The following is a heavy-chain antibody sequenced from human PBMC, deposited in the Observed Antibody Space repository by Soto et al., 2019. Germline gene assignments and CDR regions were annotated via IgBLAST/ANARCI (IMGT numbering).Heavy chain of an antibody. CDR3: AKDLKWFGEFEYFDY. Sequence: PGGSLILSCAASGFTFSSYGMHGVRQAPGKGLEWVAVISYDGSNKYYADSVKGRFTISRDNSKNTLYLQMNSLRAEDTAVYYCAKDLKWFGEFEYFDYWGQGTLVTVSS. D-gene: IGHD3-10*01. CDR2: ISYDGSNK. J-gene: IGHJ4*02. CDR1: GFTFSSYG. V-gene: IGHV3-30*18.